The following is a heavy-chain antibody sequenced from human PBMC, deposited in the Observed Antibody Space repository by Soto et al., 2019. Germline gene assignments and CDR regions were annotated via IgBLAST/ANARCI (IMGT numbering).Heavy chain of an antibody. J-gene: IGHJ5*02. CDR1: GGTFGNSA. V-gene: IGHV1-69*12. CDR3: ARDGDPESAFWGGPLGGGRFDP. CDR2: IVPMFGTA. Sequence: QVQLVQSGAEVKKPGSSVNVSCKTSGGTFGNSAVAWVRQAPGQGLEWMGGIVPMFGTANYAQKFQGRLTIAADDSTSTAYMELRSLRSDGTAVYYCARDGDPESAFWGGPLGGGRFDPWGQGSLVTVSS. D-gene: IGHD3-16*01.